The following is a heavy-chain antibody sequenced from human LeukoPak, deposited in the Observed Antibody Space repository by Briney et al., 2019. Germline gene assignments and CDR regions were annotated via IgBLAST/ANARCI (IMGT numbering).Heavy chain of an antibody. CDR3: ARDPAWDVWGSYRDY. CDR1: GYTFTSYG. V-gene: IGHV1-18*01. D-gene: IGHD3-16*02. J-gene: IGHJ4*02. CDR2: ISAYNGNT. Sequence: ASVKVSCKASGYTFTSYGISWVRQAPGQGLEWMGWISAYNGNTNYAQKLQGRVNMTTDTSTSTAYMELRSLRSDDTAVYYCARDPAWDVWGSYRDYWGQGTLVTVSS.